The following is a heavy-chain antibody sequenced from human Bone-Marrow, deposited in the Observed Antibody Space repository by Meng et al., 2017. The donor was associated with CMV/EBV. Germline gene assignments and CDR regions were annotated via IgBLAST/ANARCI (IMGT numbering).Heavy chain of an antibody. Sequence: SGKVSCKASGGTFSSYTISWVRQAPGQGLEWMGRIIPILGIANYAQKFQGRVTITADKSTSTAYMELSSLRSEDTAVYYCASPELVPADPYYYYGMDVWGQGTTVTVSS. CDR2: IIPILGIA. D-gene: IGHD2-2*01. V-gene: IGHV1-69*02. CDR1: GGTFSSYT. CDR3: ASPELVPADPYYYYGMDV. J-gene: IGHJ6*02.